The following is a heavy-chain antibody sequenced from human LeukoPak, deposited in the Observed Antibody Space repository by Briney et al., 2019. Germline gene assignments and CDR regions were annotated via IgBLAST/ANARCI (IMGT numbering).Heavy chain of an antibody. V-gene: IGHV5-51*01. D-gene: IGHD5-24*01. CDR1: GYSFTSYW. Sequence: GESLKISCKGSGYSFTSYWSGWVRQMPGKGLEWMGFIYPGDSDTRYSPSFQGQVTISAEKSISTAYLQWSSLKDSDTALYYCASRKKGMATAGFDYWGQGTLVTVSS. CDR2: IYPGDSDT. CDR3: ASRKKGMATAGFDY. J-gene: IGHJ4*02.